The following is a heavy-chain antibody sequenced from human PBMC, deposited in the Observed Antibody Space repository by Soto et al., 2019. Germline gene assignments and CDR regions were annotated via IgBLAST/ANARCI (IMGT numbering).Heavy chain of an antibody. Sequence: ASVKVSCKASGYTFTSYGISWVRQAPGQGLEWMGWISAYNGNTNYAQKLQGRVTMTTDTSTSTAYMELRSLRSDDTAVYYCARDIYDFWSVPGLPGDSRAPPVRDYWGQGTLVTVSS. CDR2: ISAYNGNT. J-gene: IGHJ4*02. CDR3: ARDIYDFWSVPGLPGDSRAPPVRDY. D-gene: IGHD3-3*01. CDR1: GYTFTSYG. V-gene: IGHV1-18*01.